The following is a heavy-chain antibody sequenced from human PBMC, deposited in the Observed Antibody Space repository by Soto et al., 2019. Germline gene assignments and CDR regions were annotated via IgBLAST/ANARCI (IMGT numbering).Heavy chain of an antibody. CDR3: ARVGGFGATTIDY. CDR1: GGSISSGDYY. J-gene: IGHJ4*02. CDR2: IYYSGST. D-gene: IGHD3-10*01. Sequence: QVQLQESGPGLVKPSQTLSLTCTVSGGSISSGDYYWSWIRQPPGKGLEWIGYIYYSGSTYYNPSLKSRVTISVDPSKTQFSLKLRSVTAADTAVYYCARVGGFGATTIDYWGQGTLVTVSS. V-gene: IGHV4-30-4*01.